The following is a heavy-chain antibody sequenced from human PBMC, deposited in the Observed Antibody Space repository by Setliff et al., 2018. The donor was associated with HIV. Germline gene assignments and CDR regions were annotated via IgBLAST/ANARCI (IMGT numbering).Heavy chain of an antibody. CDR2: INPNNGGT. CDR1: GYTFTGYY. CDR3: ATDPSSLPNVVVVAATPGVPDY. Sequence: ASVKVSCKASGYTFTGYYMHWVRQAPGQGLEWMGWINPNNGGTNYAQKFQGRVTMTRDTSISTAYMELSRLRSDDTAVYYCATDPSSLPNVVVVAATPGVPDYWGQGTLVTV. D-gene: IGHD2-15*01. V-gene: IGHV1-2*02. J-gene: IGHJ4*02.